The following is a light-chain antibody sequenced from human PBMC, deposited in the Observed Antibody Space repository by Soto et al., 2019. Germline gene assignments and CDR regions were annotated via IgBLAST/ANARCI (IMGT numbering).Light chain of an antibody. V-gene: IGKV3-11*01. CDR1: QYINTR. J-gene: IGKJ5*01. CDR3: LQRAGSST. Sequence: EIVLTQSPATLSSFPGDRVTLSCRASQYINTRLAWYQHRPGQAPRLLIYQTSLRAAGIPARFSASGSGTDFTLTLSSLEPEDFAVYYCLQRAGSSTFGQGTRLEIK. CDR2: QTS.